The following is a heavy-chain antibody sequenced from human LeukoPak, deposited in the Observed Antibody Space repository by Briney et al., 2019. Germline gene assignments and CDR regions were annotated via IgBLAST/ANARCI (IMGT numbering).Heavy chain of an antibody. J-gene: IGHJ4*02. CDR1: GFPFYGYW. CDR2: IKEDGSAQ. Sequence: SGGSLRLSRAASGFPFYGYWMSCVRHARGKGLEWGANIKEDGSAQYYVGSVKGRFTISRDNAKNSLNLQMNSLKTEGTAVYYCTTSDYTVDWSFDYWGQGTLVTVSS. D-gene: IGHD4-11*01. V-gene: IGHV3-7*03. CDR3: TTSDYTVDWSFDY.